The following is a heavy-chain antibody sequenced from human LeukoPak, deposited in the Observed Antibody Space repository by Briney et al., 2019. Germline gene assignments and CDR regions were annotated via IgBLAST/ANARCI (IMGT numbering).Heavy chain of an antibody. CDR1: GGSISSGDYY. V-gene: IGHV4-30-4*01. D-gene: IGHD4-11*01. CDR3: ARDPGYSNYFNWFDP. CDR2: IYYSGST. J-gene: IGHJ5*02. Sequence: SQTLSLTCTVSGGSISSGDYYWSWIRQPLGKGLEWIGYIYYSGSTYYNPSLKSRVTISVDTSKNQFSLKLSSVTAADTAVYYCARDPGYSNYFNWFDPWGQGTLVTVSS.